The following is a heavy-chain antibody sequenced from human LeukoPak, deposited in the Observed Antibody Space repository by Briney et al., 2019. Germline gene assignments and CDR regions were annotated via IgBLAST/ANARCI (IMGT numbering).Heavy chain of an antibody. CDR2: IIPIFGTA. V-gene: IGHV1-69*05. CDR1: GGTFSSYA. CDR3: ARGAPFNSRHPYDY. D-gene: IGHD2/OR15-2a*01. Sequence: GASVKVSCKASGGTFSSYAISWVRQAPGQGLEWMGGIIPIFGTANYAQKFQGRVTMTRNTSISTAYMELSSLRSEDTAVYYCARGAPFNSRHPYDYWGQGTLVTVSS. J-gene: IGHJ4*02.